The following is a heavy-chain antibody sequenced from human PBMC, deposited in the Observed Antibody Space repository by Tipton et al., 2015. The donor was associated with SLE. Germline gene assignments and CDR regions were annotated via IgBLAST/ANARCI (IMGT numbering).Heavy chain of an antibody. D-gene: IGHD3/OR15-3a*01. CDR1: GGSISSSSYY. CDR2: IYYSGST. Sequence: TLSLTCTVSGGSISSSSYYWGWFRQPPGKGLEWIGSIYYSGSTYYNPSLKSRVTISVDTSKNQFSLKLSSVTAADTAVYYCARGGDFWTGYLSDGFDIWGHGTMVTVSS. V-gene: IGHV4-39*01. J-gene: IGHJ3*02. CDR3: ARGGDFWTGYLSDGFDI.